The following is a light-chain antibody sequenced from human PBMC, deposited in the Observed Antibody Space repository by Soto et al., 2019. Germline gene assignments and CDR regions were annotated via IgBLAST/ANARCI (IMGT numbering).Light chain of an antibody. J-gene: IGKJ4*01. CDR2: CAS. V-gene: IGKV4-1*01. CDR3: QQYYETPPFT. CDR1: QTVLFSSNNKNY. Sequence: DIVMTQSPDSLAVSLGEMATINCRSSQTVLFSSNNKNYLAWYQQQPGHPPNLLIYCASPRESGVPDRFSGSAAGTDFTRTNSSLQAEDVAVYYWQQYYETPPFTSGGGTKVEIK.